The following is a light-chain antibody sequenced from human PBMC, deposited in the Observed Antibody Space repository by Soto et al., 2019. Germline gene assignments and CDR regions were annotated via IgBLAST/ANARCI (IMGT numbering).Light chain of an antibody. V-gene: IGLV2-8*01. CDR1: SSDVGGYNY. CDR3: SSYAGSSNV. Sequence: QSALTQPPSASGSPGQSVAISCTGTSSDVGGYNYVSWYQQHAGKAPKLMIYEVNKRPSGVPDRFSGSKSGNTASPTVSGLQAEDEADYYCSSYAGSSNVFGTGTRSP. J-gene: IGLJ1*01. CDR2: EVN.